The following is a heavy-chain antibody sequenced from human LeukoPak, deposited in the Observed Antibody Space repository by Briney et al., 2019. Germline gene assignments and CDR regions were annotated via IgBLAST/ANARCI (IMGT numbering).Heavy chain of an antibody. D-gene: IGHD6-13*01. Sequence: SETLSLTCAVYGGSFSGYYWSWIRQPPGKGLEWIGEINDSGSTNYNPSLKSRVTISVDTSKNQFSLKLSSVTAADTAVYYCARGPARIAAAAYWGQGTMVTVSS. CDR2: INDSGST. V-gene: IGHV4-34*01. J-gene: IGHJ3*01. CDR1: GGSFSGYY. CDR3: ARGPARIAAAAY.